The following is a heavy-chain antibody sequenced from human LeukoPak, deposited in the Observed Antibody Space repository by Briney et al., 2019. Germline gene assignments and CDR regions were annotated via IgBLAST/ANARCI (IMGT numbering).Heavy chain of an antibody. D-gene: IGHD3-9*01. J-gene: IGHJ4*02. CDR2: INHSGST. CDR1: GFTFSSYE. Sequence: PGGSLRLTCAASGFTFSSYEMNWIRQPPGKGLEWIGEINHSGSTNYNPSLKSRVTISVDTSKNQFSLKLSSVTAADTAVYYCARLKLRYCYYFDYWGQGTLVTVSS. V-gene: IGHV4-34*01. CDR3: ARLKLRYCYYFDY.